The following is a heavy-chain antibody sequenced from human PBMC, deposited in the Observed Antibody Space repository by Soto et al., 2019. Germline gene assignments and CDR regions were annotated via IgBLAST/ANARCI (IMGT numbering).Heavy chain of an antibody. V-gene: IGHV3-33*01. CDR3: ARVRDTAMVKGYYYYGRDV. D-gene: IGHD5-18*01. CDR2: IWYDGSNK. CDR1: GFTFSSYG. Sequence: QVQLVESGGGVVQPGRSLRLSCAASGFTFSSYGMHWVRQAPGKGLEWVAVIWYDGSNKYYADSVKGRFTIARDNSKNTLYLQMNSLRAEDTAVYYCARVRDTAMVKGYYYYGRDVCGQGTTVTVSS. J-gene: IGHJ6*02.